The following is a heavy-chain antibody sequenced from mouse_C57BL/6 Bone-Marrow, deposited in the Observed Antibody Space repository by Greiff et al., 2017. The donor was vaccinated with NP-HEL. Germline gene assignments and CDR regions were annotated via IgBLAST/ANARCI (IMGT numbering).Heavy chain of an antibody. CDR2: IDPSDSYT. D-gene: IGHD4-1*01. CDR3: ARSDWDYAMDY. V-gene: IGHV1-69*01. CDR1: GYTFTSYW. Sequence: QVQLQQPGAELVMPGASVKLSCKASGYTFTSYWMHWVKQRPGQGLEWIGKIDPSDSYTNYNQKFKGKSTLTVDKSSSTAYMQLSSLTSEDSAVYYCARSDWDYAMDYWGQGTSVTVSS. J-gene: IGHJ4*01.